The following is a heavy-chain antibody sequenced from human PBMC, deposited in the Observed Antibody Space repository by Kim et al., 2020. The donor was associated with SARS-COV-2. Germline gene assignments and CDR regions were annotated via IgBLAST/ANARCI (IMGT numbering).Heavy chain of an antibody. J-gene: IGHJ4*02. D-gene: IGHD6-19*01. Sequence: QKFQGRVTISRDTSASTAYMELSSLRSEDTAVYYCARGEIQQWLAPQFDYWGQGTLVTVSS. V-gene: IGHV1-3*01. CDR3: ARGEIQQWLAPQFDY.